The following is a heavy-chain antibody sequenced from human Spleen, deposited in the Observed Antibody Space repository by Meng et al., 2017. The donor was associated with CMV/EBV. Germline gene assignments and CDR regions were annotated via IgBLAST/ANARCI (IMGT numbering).Heavy chain of an antibody. V-gene: IGHV3-23*03. J-gene: IGHJ5*02. CDR2: IYSGGSST. CDR3: ASLDWNVARWFDP. CDR1: GFTFSSYA. D-gene: IGHD1-1*01. Sequence: GESLKISCAASGFTFSSYAMSWVRQAPGKGLEWVSVIYSGGSSTYYADSVKGRFTISRDNSKNTLYLQMNSLRAEDTAVYYCASLDWNVARWFDPWGQGTLVTVSS.